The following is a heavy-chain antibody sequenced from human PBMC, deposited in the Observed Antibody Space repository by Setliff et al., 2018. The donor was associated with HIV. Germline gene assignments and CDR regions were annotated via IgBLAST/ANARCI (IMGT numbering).Heavy chain of an antibody. CDR2: ISSDGGST. CDR3: TKGGYSGYNALFDY. V-gene: IGHV3-23*01. Sequence: GGSLRLSCAASGLNFWNYAMNWVRRAPGRGLEWVSAISSDGGSTYYAASVEGRFIISRDISSSTLYLHMSSLRAEDTALYYCTKGGYSGYNALFDYWGQGSLVTVSS. D-gene: IGHD5-12*01. J-gene: IGHJ4*02. CDR1: GLNFWNYA.